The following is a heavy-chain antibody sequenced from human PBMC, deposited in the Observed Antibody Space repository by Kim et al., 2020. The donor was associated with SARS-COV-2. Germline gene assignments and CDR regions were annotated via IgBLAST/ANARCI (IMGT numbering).Heavy chain of an antibody. J-gene: IGHJ2*01. D-gene: IGHD1-1*01. V-gene: IGHV4-59*13. CDR3: ATNSRTALWYFDL. CDR1: GGSISSYY. CDR2: IYYSGST. Sequence: SETLSLTCTVSGGSISSYYWSWIRQPPGKGLEWIGYIYYSGSTNYNPSLKSRVTISVDTSKNQSSLKLSSVTAADTAVYYCATNSRTALWYFDLWGRGTLVTVSS.